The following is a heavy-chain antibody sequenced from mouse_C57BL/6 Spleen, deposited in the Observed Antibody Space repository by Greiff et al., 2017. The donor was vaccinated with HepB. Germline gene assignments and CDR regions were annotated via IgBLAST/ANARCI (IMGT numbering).Heavy chain of an antibody. V-gene: IGHV3-6*01. D-gene: IGHD1-1*01. J-gene: IGHJ2*01. CDR3: ARGHYYGEDDY. CDR1: GYSITSGYY. CDR2: ISYDGSN. Sequence: VQLQQSGPGLVKPSQSLSLTCSVTGYSITSGYYWNWIRQFPGNKLEWMGYISYDGSNNYNPSLKNRISITRDTSKNQFFLKLNSVTTEDTATYYCARGHYYGEDDYWGQGTTLTVSS.